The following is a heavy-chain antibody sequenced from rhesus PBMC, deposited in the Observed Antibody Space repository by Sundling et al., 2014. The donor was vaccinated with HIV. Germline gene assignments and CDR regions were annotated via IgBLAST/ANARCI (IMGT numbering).Heavy chain of an antibody. Sequence: QVQLQESGPGLVKPSETLSLTCAVSGYSISSGYGWSWIRQPPGKGLEWIGYIGGSSGSTNYNPSLKSRVTISKDTSKNQFSLKLSSVTAADTAVYYCARDEILEYCSGSDCEEYWYLDLWGPGTPITISS. D-gene: IGHD2-21*01. CDR1: GYSISSGYG. CDR2: IGGSSGST. V-gene: IGHV4-127*01. J-gene: IGHJ2*01. CDR3: ARDEILEYCSGSDCEEYWYLDL.